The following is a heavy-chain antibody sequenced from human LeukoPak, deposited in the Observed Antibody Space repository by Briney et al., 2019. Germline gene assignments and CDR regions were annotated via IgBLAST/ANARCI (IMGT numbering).Heavy chain of an antibody. CDR2: INPNSGGT. CDR3: VRALGRYNWFDP. V-gene: IGHV1-2*02. Sequence: ASVRVSCKASGYTFTGYYMHWVRQAPGQGLEWMGWINPNSGGTNYAQKFQGRVTMTRDTSISTAYMELSRLRSDDTAVYYCVRALGRYNWFDPWGQGTLVTVSS. J-gene: IGHJ5*02. CDR1: GYTFTGYY.